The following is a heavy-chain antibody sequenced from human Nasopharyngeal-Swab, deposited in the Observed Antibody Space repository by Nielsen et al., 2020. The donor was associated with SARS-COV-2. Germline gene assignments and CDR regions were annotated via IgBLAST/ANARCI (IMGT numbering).Heavy chain of an antibody. CDR1: GFTFDDYV. Sequence: AGSLTLSCAASGFTFDDYVMSWVRQAPGQGLEWVSGINWNGGSTGYADSVKGRFTISRDNSKSTLHLKMNRLRVDDTVVYYCAKERPITGTTYGYDFDFWGRGTLVTVSS. V-gene: IGHV3-20*04. CDR2: INWNGGST. J-gene: IGHJ4*02. CDR3: AKERPITGTTYGYDFDF. D-gene: IGHD1/OR15-1a*01.